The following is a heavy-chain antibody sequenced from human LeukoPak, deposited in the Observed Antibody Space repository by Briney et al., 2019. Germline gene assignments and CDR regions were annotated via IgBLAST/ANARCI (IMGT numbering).Heavy chain of an antibody. D-gene: IGHD6-6*01. J-gene: IGHJ6*03. CDR1: EFTFSRFA. V-gene: IGHV3-23*01. Sequence: GGSLRLSCVASEFTFSRFAMSWVRQAPGRGLEWISSVSGTGDETHYTDSVKGRFTISRDNSKNTLYLHMSALRAADTAVYYCAKPSIPARPFLTYLYYYLDVWGEGTTVIVSS. CDR2: VSGTGDET. CDR3: AKPSIPARPFLTYLYYYLDV.